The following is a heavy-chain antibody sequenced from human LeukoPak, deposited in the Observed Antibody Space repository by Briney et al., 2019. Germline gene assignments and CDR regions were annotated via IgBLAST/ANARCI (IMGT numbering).Heavy chain of an antibody. J-gene: IGHJ5*02. Sequence: SQTLSLTCTVSGGPISSGGYYWSWIRQHPGKGLEWIGYIYYSGSTYYNPSLKSRVTISVDTSKNQFSLKLSSVTAADTAVYYCARGPFGVVVVAATRGTGFDPWGQGTLVTVSS. CDR1: GGPISSGGYY. D-gene: IGHD2-15*01. CDR2: IYYSGST. CDR3: ARGPFGVVVVAATRGTGFDP. V-gene: IGHV4-31*03.